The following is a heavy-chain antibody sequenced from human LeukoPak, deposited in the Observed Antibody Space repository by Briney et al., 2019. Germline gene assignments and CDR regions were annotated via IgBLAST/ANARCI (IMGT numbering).Heavy chain of an antibody. V-gene: IGHV3-23*01. CDR1: GFTFSSYA. CDR2: ISGSGGST. CDR3: AKCRSWGKTVTTLEGIDY. D-gene: IGHD4-17*01. J-gene: IGHJ4*02. Sequence: GGSLRLSCAASGFTFSSYAMSWVRQAPGKGLEWVSAISGSGGSTYYADSVKGRFTISRDNSKNTLYLQMNSLRAEDTAVYYCAKCRSWGKTVTTLEGIDYWGQGTLVTVSS.